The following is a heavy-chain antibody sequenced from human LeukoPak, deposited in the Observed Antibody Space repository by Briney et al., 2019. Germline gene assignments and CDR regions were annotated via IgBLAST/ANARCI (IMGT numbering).Heavy chain of an antibody. J-gene: IGHJ4*02. CDR1: GGSISSYY. Sequence: PSETLSLTCTVSGGSISSYYWSWLRQPPGKGLEWIGYIYYSGSTNYNPSLKSRVTISVDTSKNQFSLKLSSVTAADTAVYYCARQYRVYDILTGYYGGYFDYWGQGTLVTVSS. D-gene: IGHD3-9*01. CDR3: ARQYRVYDILTGYYGGYFDY. V-gene: IGHV4-59*08. CDR2: IYYSGST.